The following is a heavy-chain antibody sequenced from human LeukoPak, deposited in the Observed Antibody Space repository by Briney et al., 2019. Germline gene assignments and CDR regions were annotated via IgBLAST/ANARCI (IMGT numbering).Heavy chain of an antibody. CDR3: ARNPASGTRDWFDP. J-gene: IGHJ5*02. V-gene: IGHV4-61*09. D-gene: IGHD6-13*01. CDR2: IYTSGTT. Sequence: PSETLSLTCTVSGGSISSGRYYWTWIRQPAGKGLEWIGHIYTSGTTNYNPSLKGRVTILVATSNNQFSLKLNSVTAADTAVYYCARNPASGTRDWFDPWGQGTLVTVSS. CDR1: GGSISSGRYY.